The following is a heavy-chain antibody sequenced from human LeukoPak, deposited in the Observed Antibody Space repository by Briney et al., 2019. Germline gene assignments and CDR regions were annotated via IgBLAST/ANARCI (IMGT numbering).Heavy chain of an antibody. J-gene: IGHJ4*02. CDR2: ISYSGTT. CDR1: GGSVSSYF. Sequence: SETLSLTCTVAGGSVSSYFWSWIRQPPGKGLEWNGYISYSGTTNYNPSLKSRVTISLDTSKNQFSLKLSSVTAADTAIYYCASTGELLGVQYFDYWGQGTLVTVSS. D-gene: IGHD1-26*01. CDR3: ASTGELLGVQYFDY. V-gene: IGHV4-59*02.